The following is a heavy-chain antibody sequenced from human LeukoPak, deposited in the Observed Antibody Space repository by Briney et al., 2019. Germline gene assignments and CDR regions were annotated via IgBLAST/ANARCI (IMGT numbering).Heavy chain of an antibody. V-gene: IGHV3-74*01. CDR1: GFIFSGYW. CDR2: IKNDGSIT. D-gene: IGHD3-3*01. J-gene: IGHJ5*02. CDR3: TKSDWFDP. Sequence: GGSLRPSCAASGFIFSGYWMHWVRPAPGKGLVWLSRIKNDGSITSYADSVKGRFTISRDNAKNTLYLQMNSLRVEDTAVYYCTKSDWFDPWGQGTLVTVSS.